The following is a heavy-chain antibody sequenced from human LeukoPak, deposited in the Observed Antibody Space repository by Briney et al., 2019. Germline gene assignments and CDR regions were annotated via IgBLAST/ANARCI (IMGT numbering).Heavy chain of an antibody. V-gene: IGHV3-21*04. Sequence: SGGSLRLSCAASGFTFSSYTMNWVRQAPGKGLEWVSSITASSTAIYSADSVKGRFTISRDNAKNFLYLQMNSLRAEDTALYYCAKGLPFDPWGQGTLVTVSS. CDR2: ITASSTAI. J-gene: IGHJ5*02. CDR3: AKGLPFDP. CDR1: GFTFSSYT.